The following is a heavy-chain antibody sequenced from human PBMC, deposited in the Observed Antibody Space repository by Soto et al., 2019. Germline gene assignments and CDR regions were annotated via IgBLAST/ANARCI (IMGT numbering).Heavy chain of an antibody. CDR3: ATTPYCSSTSCYVLDWFDP. J-gene: IGHJ5*02. V-gene: IGHV1-24*01. CDR2: FDPEDGET. CDR1: GYTLTELS. D-gene: IGHD2-2*01. Sequence: ASVKVSCKVSGYTLTELSMHWVRQAPGKGLEWMGGFDPEDGETIYAQKFQGRVTMTEDTSTDTAYMELSSLRSEDTAVYYCATTPYCSSTSCYVLDWFDPWGQGTLVTVSS.